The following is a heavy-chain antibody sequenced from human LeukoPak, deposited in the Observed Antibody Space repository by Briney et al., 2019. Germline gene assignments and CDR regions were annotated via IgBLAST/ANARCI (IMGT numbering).Heavy chain of an antibody. Sequence: GASVKVSCKASGYTFTSYGISWVRQAPGQGLEWLGWISAYNGNTNYAQKLQGRVTMTTDTSTSTAYMELRSLRSDDTAVYYCARDPGYDWLTIRFDPWGQGTLVTVSS. J-gene: IGHJ5*02. CDR1: GYTFTSYG. V-gene: IGHV1-18*01. D-gene: IGHD5-12*01. CDR2: ISAYNGNT. CDR3: ARDPGYDWLTIRFDP.